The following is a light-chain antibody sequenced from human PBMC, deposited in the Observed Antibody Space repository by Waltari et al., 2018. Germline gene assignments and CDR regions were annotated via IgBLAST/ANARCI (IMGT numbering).Light chain of an antibody. CDR2: WAS. J-gene: IGKJ2*01. CDR1: QSGLYSTNSNEY. V-gene: IGKV4-1*01. Sequence: DIVLTQSPDSLALSLGERATISCRSSQSGLYSTNSNEYLAWYQQSPGQPPRLLCYWASARVSGVPDRFDGGRCGTDFTLTISRRQAEDLAVYCCQQYCATPSTFGQETRLEIK. CDR3: QQYCATPST.